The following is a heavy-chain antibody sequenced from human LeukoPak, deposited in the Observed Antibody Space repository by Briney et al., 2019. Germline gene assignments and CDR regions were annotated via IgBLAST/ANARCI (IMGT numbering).Heavy chain of an antibody. D-gene: IGHD4-17*01. CDR3: VRYSYGLDV. Sequence: SEALSLTCTVSGGAISTSTYFWGWVRQPPGKGLEWIGSIFYSGTTYYNPSLKSRVTISVDTSKNHFSLQLNSVTPEDTAVYYCVRYSYGLDVWGQGTTVTVSS. J-gene: IGHJ6*02. CDR2: IFYSGTT. CDR1: GGAISTSTYF. V-gene: IGHV4-39*02.